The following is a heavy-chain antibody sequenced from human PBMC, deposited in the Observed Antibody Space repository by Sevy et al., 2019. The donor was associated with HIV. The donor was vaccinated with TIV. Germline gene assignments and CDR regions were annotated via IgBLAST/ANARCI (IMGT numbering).Heavy chain of an antibody. J-gene: IGHJ6*02. CDR2: ISGSGGST. V-gene: IGHV3-23*01. Sequence: GGSLRLSCAASGFTFSSYAMSWVRQAPGKGLEWVSAISGSGGSTYYADSVKGRLTISRDNSKNTLYLQMNSLRAEDTAVYYCAKDAKQQLVPGYYYYYYYGMDVWGQGTTVTVSS. D-gene: IGHD6-13*01. CDR1: GFTFSSYA. CDR3: AKDAKQQLVPGYYYYYYYGMDV.